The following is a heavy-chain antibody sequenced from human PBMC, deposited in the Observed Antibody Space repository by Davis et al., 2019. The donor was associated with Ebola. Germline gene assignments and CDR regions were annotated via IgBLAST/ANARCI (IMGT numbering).Heavy chain of an antibody. V-gene: IGHV4-34*01. CDR2: INHSGST. J-gene: IGHJ4*02. CDR3: ARAGVSFDY. CDR1: GGSISSYY. D-gene: IGHD2-8*01. Sequence: SETLSLTCTVSGGSISSYYWSWIRQPPGKGLEWIGEINHSGSTNYNPSLKSRVTISVDTSKNQFSLKLSSVTAADTAVYYCARAGVSFDYWGQGTLVTVSS.